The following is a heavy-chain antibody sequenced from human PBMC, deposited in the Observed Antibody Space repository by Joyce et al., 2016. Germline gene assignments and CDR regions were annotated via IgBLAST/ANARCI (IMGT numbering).Heavy chain of an antibody. CDR1: GFHFSAYE. J-gene: IGHJ3*02. CDR2: VGTAGDP. D-gene: IGHD3-16*01. CDR3: ARERGGGMSAFDI. Sequence: EVQLVEAGGALVQPGGSLRLSCAASGFHFSAYEIHWVRQTTGKGLELVSAVGTAGDPYYAGSVKGRFTISRENAKSSLFLQMNSLRAEDTAVYYCARERGGGMSAFDIWGQGTMVTVSS. V-gene: IGHV3-13*05.